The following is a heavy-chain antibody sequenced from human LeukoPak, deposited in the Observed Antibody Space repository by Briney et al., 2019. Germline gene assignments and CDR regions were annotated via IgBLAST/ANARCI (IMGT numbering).Heavy chain of an antibody. Sequence: GGSLRLSCAASGFTFSSYSMNWVRQAPGKGLECVSYISSSSSTIYYADSVKGRFTISRDNAKNSLYLQMNSLRAEDTAVYYCARDRYDLWAHYYMDVWGKGTTVTVSS. V-gene: IGHV3-48*04. D-gene: IGHD3-3*01. CDR2: ISSSSSTI. CDR1: GFTFSSYS. J-gene: IGHJ6*03. CDR3: ARDRYDLWAHYYMDV.